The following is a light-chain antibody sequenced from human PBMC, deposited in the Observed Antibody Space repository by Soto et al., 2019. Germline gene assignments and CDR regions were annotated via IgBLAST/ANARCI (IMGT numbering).Light chain of an antibody. CDR3: LLSYSGTTWV. V-gene: IGLV7-46*01. J-gene: IGLJ3*02. CDR1: TGAVTSGHY. CDR2: DTT. Sequence: QAVVTQEPSLTVSPGGTVTLTCGSSTGAVTSGHYPYWFQQKPGQAPRTLLYDTTNKHSWTPARFSGSLLGGKAALTLAGAQTDDEADYYCLLSYSGTTWVFGGGTQLTVL.